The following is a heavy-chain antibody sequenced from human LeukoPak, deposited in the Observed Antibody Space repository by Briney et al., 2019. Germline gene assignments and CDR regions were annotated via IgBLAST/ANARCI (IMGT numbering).Heavy chain of an antibody. D-gene: IGHD2-2*01. V-gene: IGHV3-74*01. CDR1: GFTFSSYW. CDR2: INSGGSST. Sequence: GGSLRLSCAASGFTFSSYWMHWVRQAPGKGLVWVSRINSGGSSTSYADSVKGRFTISRDNAKNTLYLQMNSLRAEDTAVYYCAKDQDIVVVPAAAVDYWGQGTLVTVSS. J-gene: IGHJ4*02. CDR3: AKDQDIVVVPAAAVDY.